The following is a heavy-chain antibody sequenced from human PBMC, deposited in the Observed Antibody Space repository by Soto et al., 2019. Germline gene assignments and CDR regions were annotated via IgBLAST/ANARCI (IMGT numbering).Heavy chain of an antibody. CDR2: IIPIFGTA. J-gene: IGHJ4*02. Sequence: GASVKVSCKASGGTFSSYAISWVRQAPGQGLEWMGGIIPIFGTANYAQKFQGRVTITADESTSTAYMELSSLRSEDTAVYYCARATPRGQQLVMFDYWGQGTLVTVSS. CDR1: GGTFSSYA. D-gene: IGHD6-13*01. CDR3: ARATPRGQQLVMFDY. V-gene: IGHV1-69*13.